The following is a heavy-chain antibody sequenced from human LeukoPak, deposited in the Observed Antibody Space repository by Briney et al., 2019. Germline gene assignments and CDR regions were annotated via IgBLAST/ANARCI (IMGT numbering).Heavy chain of an antibody. J-gene: IGHJ6*03. Sequence: GGSLRLSCAASGFTVSQNYMTWVRQAPGKGLEWVSVMYTLGDIYYADSVRGRFSISRDSSKNTLYLQMNSLRAEDTAVYYCAGYSGRYPYYMDVWGKGTTVTISS. D-gene: IGHD1-26*01. CDR3: AGYSGRYPYYMDV. CDR1: GFTVSQNY. CDR2: MYTLGDI. V-gene: IGHV3-66*01.